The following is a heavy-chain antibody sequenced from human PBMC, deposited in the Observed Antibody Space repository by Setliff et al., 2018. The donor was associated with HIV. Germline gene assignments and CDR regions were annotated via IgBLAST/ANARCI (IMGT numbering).Heavy chain of an antibody. CDR3: ARGRGVIKERPFDY. D-gene: IGHD3-10*01. V-gene: IGHV4-59*11. CDR1: GGSISSHY. CDR2: IYYSGST. J-gene: IGHJ4*01. Sequence: PSETLSLTCSVSGGSISSHYWSWIRQPPLKGLEWIGYIYYSGSTNYNPSLKSRVTISVDTSKNQFSLRLSSVTAADTAVYYCARGRGVIKERPFDYWGHGTLVTV.